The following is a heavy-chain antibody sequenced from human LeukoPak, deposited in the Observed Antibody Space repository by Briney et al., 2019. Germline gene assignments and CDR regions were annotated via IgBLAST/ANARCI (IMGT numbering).Heavy chain of an antibody. V-gene: IGHV4-39*01. CDR3: HGQSGTCYNGTSGYLRFDS. CDR2: IFYSGST. Sequence: SETLSLTCTVWCGYICSSSYYGGWIRQPPGKGLEWIGSIFYSGSTYYNPSLKSRVTISVDTSKNRFSLKVGSVTAADTAVCRSHGQSGTCYNGTSGYLRFDSWGQGTLVTVSS. J-gene: IGHJ4*02. D-gene: IGHD3-22*01. CDR1: CGYICSSSYY.